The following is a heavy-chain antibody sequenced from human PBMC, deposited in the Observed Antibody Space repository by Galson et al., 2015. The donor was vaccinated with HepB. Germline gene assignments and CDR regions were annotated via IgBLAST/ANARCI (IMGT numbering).Heavy chain of an antibody. Sequence: SVKVSCKASGYTFTSYDINWVRQATGQGLEWMGWMNPNNGNTGYAQKFQGRVTMTRNTSISTAYMELSSLRSDDTAVYYCARVALYSYGYGRGRWFDSWGQGTLVTVSS. CDR2: MNPNNGNT. CDR3: ARVALYSYGYGRGRWFDS. V-gene: IGHV1-8*01. CDR1: GYTFTSYD. J-gene: IGHJ5*01. D-gene: IGHD5-18*01.